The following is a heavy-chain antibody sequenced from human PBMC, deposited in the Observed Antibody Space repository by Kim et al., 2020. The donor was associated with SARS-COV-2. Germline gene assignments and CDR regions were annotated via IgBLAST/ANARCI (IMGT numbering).Heavy chain of an antibody. CDR2: IYYSGST. CDR3: ARARGSITLFGVAPPGYYYYGMDV. CDR1: GGSISSGGYY. J-gene: IGHJ6*02. D-gene: IGHD3-3*01. Sequence: SETLSLTCTVSGGSISSGGYYWSWIRQHPGKGLEWIGYIYYSGSTYYNPSLKSRVTISVDTSKNQFSLKLSSVTAADTAVYYCARARGSITLFGVAPPGYYYYGMDVWGQGTTVTVSS. V-gene: IGHV4-31*03.